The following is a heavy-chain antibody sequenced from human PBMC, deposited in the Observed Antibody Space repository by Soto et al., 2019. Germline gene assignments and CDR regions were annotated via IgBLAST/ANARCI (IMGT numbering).Heavy chain of an antibody. J-gene: IGHJ6*02. V-gene: IGHV4-39*01. CDR3: ARQALIYSYGYGTYYGMDV. CDR1: GGSISSSSYY. Sequence: SETLSLTCTVSGGSISSSSYYWGWIRQPPGKGLEWIGSIYYSGSTYYNPSLKSRVTISVDTSKNQFSLKLSSVTAADTAVYYCARQALIYSYGYGTYYGMDVWGQGTTVTVSS. CDR2: IYYSGST. D-gene: IGHD5-18*01.